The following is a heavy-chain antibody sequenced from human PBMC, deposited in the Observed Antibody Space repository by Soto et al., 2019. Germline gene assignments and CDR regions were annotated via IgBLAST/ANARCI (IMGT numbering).Heavy chain of an antibody. J-gene: IGHJ4*02. CDR1: GFTFRNYA. Sequence: EVQLLESGGGLVQPGGSLRLSCAASGFTFRNYAMSWARQAPGKGLEWVSAISGSGGTTHYADSVKGRFTISRDNSKSTLYLQMTSLRVEDTVVYYCAKDRSSTSCYAFDYWGRGCLVTVSS. CDR3: AKDRSSTSCYAFDY. CDR2: ISGSGGTT. V-gene: IGHV3-23*01. D-gene: IGHD2-2*01.